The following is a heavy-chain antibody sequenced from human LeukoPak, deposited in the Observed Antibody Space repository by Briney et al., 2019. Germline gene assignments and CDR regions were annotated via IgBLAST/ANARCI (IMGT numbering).Heavy chain of an antibody. CDR1: GYTFTSYD. Sequence: ASVKVSCKASGYTFTSYDINWVRQATGQGLEWMGWINPNSGGTNYAQKFQGRVTMTRDTSISTAYMELSRLRSDDTAVYYCARDFSVGSYGYLIYYYMDVWGKGTTVTISS. CDR3: ARDFSVGSYGYLIYYYMDV. D-gene: IGHD5-18*01. CDR2: INPNSGGT. J-gene: IGHJ6*03. V-gene: IGHV1-2*02.